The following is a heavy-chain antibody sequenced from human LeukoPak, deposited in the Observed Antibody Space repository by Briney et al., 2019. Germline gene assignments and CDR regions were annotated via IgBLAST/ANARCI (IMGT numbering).Heavy chain of an antibody. Sequence: GRSLRLSCAASGFTFSSYAMHWVRQAPGKGLEWVAVISYDGSNKYYADSVKGRFTISRDNSKNTLYLQMNSLRAEDTAVYYCARDPYRYSGSHTFDYWGQGTLVTVSS. CDR3: ARDPYRYSGSHTFDY. CDR2: ISYDGSNK. D-gene: IGHD1-26*01. V-gene: IGHV3-30-3*01. J-gene: IGHJ4*02. CDR1: GFTFSSYA.